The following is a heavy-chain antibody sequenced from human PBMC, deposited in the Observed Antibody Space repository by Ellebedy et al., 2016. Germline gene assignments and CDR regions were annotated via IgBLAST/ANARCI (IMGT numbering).Heavy chain of an antibody. CDR3: ARGKRNILWSDF. J-gene: IGHJ4*02. Sequence: ASVKVSCKASGYTFTSYDITWVRQATGQGLEWMGWMNPNSGNTGYAQEFQGRVSMTRDTSTDTAYMELSSLTSEDTAVYYCARGKRNILWSDFWGQGTLVTVSS. V-gene: IGHV1-8*01. CDR2: MNPNSGNT. D-gene: IGHD1-14*01. CDR1: GYTFTSYD.